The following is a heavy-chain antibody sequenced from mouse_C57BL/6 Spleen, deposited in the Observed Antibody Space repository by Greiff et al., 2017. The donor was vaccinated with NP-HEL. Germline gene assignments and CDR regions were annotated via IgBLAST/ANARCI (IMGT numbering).Heavy chain of an antibody. V-gene: IGHV5-9-1*02. J-gene: IGHJ1*03. CDR3: TRDRATTVVGRGYFDV. CDR2: ISSGGDYI. Sequence: EVKLMESGEGLVKPGGSLKLSCAASGFTFSSYAMSWVRQTPEKRLEWVAYISSGGDYIYYADTVKGRFTISRDNARNTLYLQMSSLKSEDTAMYYCTRDRATTVVGRGYFDVWGTGTTVTVSS. CDR1: GFTFSSYA. D-gene: IGHD1-1*01.